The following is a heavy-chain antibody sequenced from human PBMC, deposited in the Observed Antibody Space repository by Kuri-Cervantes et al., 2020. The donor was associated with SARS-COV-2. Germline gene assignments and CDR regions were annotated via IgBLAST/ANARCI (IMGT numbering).Heavy chain of an antibody. CDR1: GGFFSGYY. CDR2: INHSGST. Sequence: SETLSLTCAVDGGFFSGYYWSWIRQPPGKGLEWIGEINHSGSTNYNPSLKSRVTISVDTSKNQFSLKLSSVTAADTAVYYCARGDIPDYWGQGTLVTVSS. CDR3: ARGDIPDY. V-gene: IGHV4-34*01. D-gene: IGHD5-12*01. J-gene: IGHJ4*02.